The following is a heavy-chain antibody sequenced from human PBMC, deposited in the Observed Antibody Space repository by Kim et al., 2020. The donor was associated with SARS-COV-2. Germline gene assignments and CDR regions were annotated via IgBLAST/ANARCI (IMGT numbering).Heavy chain of an antibody. Sequence: GGSLRLSCAASGFTFSGSNIHWVRQASGKGLEWVGRISTRPKNYATAYSASVKGRFTISRDDSKNTAYLQLNSLRAEDTAVYYCTSLTTSGETDWGQGTLVTVSA. J-gene: IGHJ4*02. V-gene: IGHV3-73*01. D-gene: IGHD3-22*01. CDR3: TSLTTSGETD. CDR1: GFTFSGSN. CDR2: ISTRPKNYAT.